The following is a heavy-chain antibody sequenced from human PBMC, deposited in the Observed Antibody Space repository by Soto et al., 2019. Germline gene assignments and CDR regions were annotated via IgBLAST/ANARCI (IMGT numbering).Heavy chain of an antibody. J-gene: IGHJ6*03. Sequence: PSQTLSLTCAISGDSVSSNSAAWNWIRQSPSRGLEWLGRTYYRSKWYNDYAVSVKSRITINPDTSKNQFSLQLNSVTPEDTAVIYFARTYCSSTSCYYYYYMDVWGKGTTVTVPS. CDR2: TYYRSKWYN. CDR3: ARTYCSSTSCYYYYYMDV. CDR1: GDSVSSNSAA. V-gene: IGHV6-1*01. D-gene: IGHD2-2*01.